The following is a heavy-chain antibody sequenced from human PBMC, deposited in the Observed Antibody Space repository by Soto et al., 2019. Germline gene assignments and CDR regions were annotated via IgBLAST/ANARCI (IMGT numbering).Heavy chain of an antibody. V-gene: IGHV1-69*06. CDR3: AREMASGYSRTWFDP. CDR1: GGIGSNYA. D-gene: IGHD2-15*01. J-gene: IGHJ5*02. CDR2: IVPKFGTS. Sequence: QEHLVQSGAEVKKPGSSVKVSCRASGGIGSNYAISWVRQAPGQDLEWMGGIVPKFGTSNYAQRFKGRVTISVDKSTNSVYMELSSLRSQDTAIYCCAREMASGYSRTWFDP.